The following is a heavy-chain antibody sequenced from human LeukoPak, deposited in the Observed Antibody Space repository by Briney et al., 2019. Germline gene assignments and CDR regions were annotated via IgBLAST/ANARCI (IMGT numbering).Heavy chain of an antibody. CDR1: GFTFDDYT. CDR2: ISWDGGST. CDR3: AKDYGLHYGGNSGGVFDY. Sequence: GGSLRLSCAASGFTFDDYTMHWVRQAPGKGLEWVSLISWDGGSTYYADSVKGRFTISRDNSKNSLYLQMNSLRTEDTALYYCAKDYGLHYGGNSGGVFDYWGQGTLVTVSS. D-gene: IGHD4-23*01. V-gene: IGHV3-43*01. J-gene: IGHJ4*02.